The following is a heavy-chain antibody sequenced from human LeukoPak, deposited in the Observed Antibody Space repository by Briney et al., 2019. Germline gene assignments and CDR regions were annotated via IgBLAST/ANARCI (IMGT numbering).Heavy chain of an antibody. CDR3: ARDGGGYCTNGVCYTGWFDP. V-gene: IGHV1-2*02. CDR2: INPNSGGT. J-gene: IGHJ5*02. CDR1: GGTFSSYA. D-gene: IGHD2-8*01. Sequence: ASVKVSCKASGGTFSSYAISWVRQAPGQGLEWMGWINPNSGGTNYAQKFQGRVTMTRDTSISTAYMELSRLRSDDTAVYYCARDGGGYCTNGVCYTGWFDPWGQGTLVTVSS.